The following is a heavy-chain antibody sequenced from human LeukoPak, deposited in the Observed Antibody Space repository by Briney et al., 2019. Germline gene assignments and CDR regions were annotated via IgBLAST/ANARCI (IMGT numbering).Heavy chain of an antibody. CDR3: ARDLLWFGKLFEIDY. D-gene: IGHD3-10*01. CDR2: INPSGGST. CDR1: GYTFTSYY. V-gene: IGHV1-46*01. Sequence: ASVKVSFKASGYTFTSYYMHWVRQAPGQGLEWMGLINPSGGSTSYAQKFQGRVTMTRDTSTSTVYMELSSLRSEDTAVYYCARDLLWFGKLFEIDYWGQGTLVTVSS. J-gene: IGHJ4*02.